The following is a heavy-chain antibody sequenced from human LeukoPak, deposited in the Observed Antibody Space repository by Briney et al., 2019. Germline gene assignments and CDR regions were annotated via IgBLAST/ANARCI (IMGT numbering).Heavy chain of an antibody. CDR1: GDSISGSY. CDR3: VKFGVDYDMGV. D-gene: IGHD3-16*01. J-gene: IGHJ6*02. Sequence: SETLSLTCTVSGDSISGSYWTWVRQPPGQGLEWIGQIHYSGRADYNPSLKRRITISVDTSRNQMSLTLTSVTAADTAIYYCVKFGVDYDMGVWGQGTTVTVSS. CDR2: IHYSGRA. V-gene: IGHV4-59*01.